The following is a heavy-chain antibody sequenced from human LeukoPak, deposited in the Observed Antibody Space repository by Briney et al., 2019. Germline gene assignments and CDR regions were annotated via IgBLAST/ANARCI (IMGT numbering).Heavy chain of an antibody. J-gene: IGHJ4*02. CDR1: SGSINSYY. Sequence: SETLSLTCTVSSGSINSYYWSWIRQPPGKGLEWIGYIYYSGSTNYNPSLKSRVTISLDTSKNQFSLKLGSVTAADTAVYFCARGRDGYNFDYWGQGTLVTVSS. CDR3: ARGRDGYNFDY. D-gene: IGHD5-24*01. V-gene: IGHV4-59*01. CDR2: IYYSGST.